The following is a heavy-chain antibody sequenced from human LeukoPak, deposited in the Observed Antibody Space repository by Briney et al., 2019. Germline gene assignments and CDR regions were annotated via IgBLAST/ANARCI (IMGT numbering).Heavy chain of an antibody. D-gene: IGHD6-13*01. CDR2: IYPGDSDT. CDR3: ARRAGYSSSWYYFDY. V-gene: IGHV5-51*01. CDR1: RYIFSNYW. Sequence: GESLKISCKGSRYIFSNYWIGWVRQMPGKGLEWMGIIYPGDSDTRYRPSFQGQVTISVDKSISTAYLQWSSLKASDTAMYYCARRAGYSSSWYYFDYWGQGTLVTVSS. J-gene: IGHJ4*02.